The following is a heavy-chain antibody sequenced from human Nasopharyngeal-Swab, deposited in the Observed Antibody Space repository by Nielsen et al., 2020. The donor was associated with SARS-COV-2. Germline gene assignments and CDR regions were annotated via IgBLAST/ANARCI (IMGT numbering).Heavy chain of an antibody. CDR1: GFTVSSNY. V-gene: IGHV3-66*01. Sequence: GESLKISCAASGFTVSSNYMSWVRQAPGKGLEWVSVIYSGGSTYYADSVKGRFTISRDNSKNTLYLQMNSLRAEGTAVYYCASSPYYYYGMDVWGQGTTVTVSS. CDR2: IYSGGST. CDR3: ASSPYYYYGMDV. J-gene: IGHJ6*02.